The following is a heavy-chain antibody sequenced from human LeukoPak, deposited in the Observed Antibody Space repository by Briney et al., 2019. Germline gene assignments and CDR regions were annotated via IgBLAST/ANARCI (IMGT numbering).Heavy chain of an antibody. Sequence: SETLSLTCTVSGGSISSCSDYWGWIRQPPGKGLEWIGNIFYSGRTYYSPSLKSRVTISVDTSTNQFSLKLISVTAADTAVYYCASRYCSGGSCYFDHWGQGILVTVSS. J-gene: IGHJ4*02. CDR3: ASRYCSGGSCYFDH. V-gene: IGHV4-39*01. CDR1: GGSISSCSDY. D-gene: IGHD2-15*01. CDR2: IFYSGRT.